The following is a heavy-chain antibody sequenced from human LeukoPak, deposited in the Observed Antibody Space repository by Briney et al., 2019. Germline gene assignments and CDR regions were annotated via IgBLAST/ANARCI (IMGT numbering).Heavy chain of an antibody. Sequence: ASVKVSCKASGYTFTSYDINCVRQATVQGLEWMGWMNPNSGNTGYAQKFQGRVTMTRNTSISTAYMELSSLRSEDTAVYYCARGGGTWATFDYWGQGTLVTVSS. CDR1: GYTFTSYD. CDR2: MNPNSGNT. D-gene: IGHD1-1*01. J-gene: IGHJ4*02. V-gene: IGHV1-8*01. CDR3: ARGGGTWATFDY.